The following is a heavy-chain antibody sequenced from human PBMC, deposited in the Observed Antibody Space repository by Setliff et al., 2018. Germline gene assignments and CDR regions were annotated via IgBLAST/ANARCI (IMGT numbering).Heavy chain of an antibody. J-gene: IGHJ3*02. CDR2: IRSKANSYAT. Sequence: GGSLRLSCTASGFTFGDYAMSWVRQAPGKGLEWVGRIRSKANSYATANAASVKGRFTISRDDSKNTAYLQMNSLKNEDTAVYYCTRLPPSLWFGESDAFDIWGQGTTVTVSS. D-gene: IGHD3-10*01. CDR3: TRLPPSLWFGESDAFDI. V-gene: IGHV3-73*01. CDR1: GFTFGDYA.